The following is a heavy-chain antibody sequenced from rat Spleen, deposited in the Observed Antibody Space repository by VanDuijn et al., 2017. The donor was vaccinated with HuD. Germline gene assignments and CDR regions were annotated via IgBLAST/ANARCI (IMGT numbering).Heavy chain of an antibody. J-gene: IGHJ2*01. CDR3: ARGGFFRF. CDR1: GLNFSKYG. D-gene: IGHD1-6*01. Sequence: EVQLVESGGGFVQPGGSLKLSCAASGLNFSKYGMAWVCQAPMKGLEWVATITYDGNSTFYRDSVRGRFTISRDDSKSTLYLQMDSLRSEDTATYYCARGGFFRFWGQGVMVTVSS. CDR2: ITYDGNST. V-gene: IGHV5-29*01.